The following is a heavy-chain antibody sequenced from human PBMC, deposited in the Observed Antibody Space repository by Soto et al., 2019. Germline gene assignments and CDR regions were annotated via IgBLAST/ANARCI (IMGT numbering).Heavy chain of an antibody. CDR3: AGGGVRGVITRTRDYYGMDV. CDR2: IYPGDSDT. D-gene: IGHD3-10*01. CDR1: GYSFTSYW. J-gene: IGHJ6*02. Sequence: PGALLKICWRGSGYSFTSYWIGWVRQMPGKGLEWMGIIYPGDSDTRYSPSFQGQVTISADKSISTAYLQWSSLKASDTAMYYCAGGGVRGVITRTRDYYGMDVWGQGTTVTVS. V-gene: IGHV5-51*01.